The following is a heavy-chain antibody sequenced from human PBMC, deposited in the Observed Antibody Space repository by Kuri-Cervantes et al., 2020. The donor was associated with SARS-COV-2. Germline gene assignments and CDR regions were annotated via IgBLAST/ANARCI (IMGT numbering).Heavy chain of an antibody. CDR3: ASGSRGAFDI. CDR1: GYSISRAYY. D-gene: IGHD3-10*01. Sequence: LRLSCAVSGYSISRAYYWDWIRQPPGKGLEWIGSVYHYGSTYYNLSLKSRVTISVDTSKDQFSLKLSSVTAADTAVYYCASGSRGAFDIWGQGTMVTVSS. CDR2: VYHYGST. V-gene: IGHV4-38-2*01. J-gene: IGHJ3*02.